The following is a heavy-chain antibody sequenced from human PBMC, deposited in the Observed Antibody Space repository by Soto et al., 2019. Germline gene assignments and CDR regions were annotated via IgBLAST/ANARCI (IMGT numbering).Heavy chain of an antibody. V-gene: IGHV1-46*01. Sequence: ASVKVSCKASGYTFTSYSMHWVRQAPGQGLEWMGIINPSSGRTSYAQKFQGIVTMTSDTCTSIVSMEMSGLKSEDTAVYYCARDHNFGFILYAMDVWGQGTTVTVSS. CDR3: ARDHNFGFILYAMDV. CDR1: GYTFTSYS. J-gene: IGHJ6*02. D-gene: IGHD2-15*01. CDR2: INPSSGRT.